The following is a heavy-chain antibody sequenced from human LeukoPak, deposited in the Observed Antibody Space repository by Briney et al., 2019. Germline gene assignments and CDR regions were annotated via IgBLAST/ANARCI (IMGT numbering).Heavy chain of an antibody. V-gene: IGHV1-2*02. J-gene: IGHJ4*02. CDR1: GYTFTGYY. CDR3: ARTYYYDSSGYYYEV. D-gene: IGHD3-22*01. CDR2: INPNSGGT. Sequence: ASVKVSCKASGYTFTGYYMHWVRQAPGQGLEWMGWINPNSGGTNYAQKFQGRVTMTGDTSISTAYMELSRLRSDDTAVYYCARTYYYDSSGYYYEVWGQGTLVTVSS.